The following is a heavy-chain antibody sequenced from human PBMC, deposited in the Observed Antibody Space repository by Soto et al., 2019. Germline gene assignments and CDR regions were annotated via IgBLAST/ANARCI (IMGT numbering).Heavy chain of an antibody. CDR3: ARGHSTDCSNGVCSFFYNHEMDV. Sequence: ASVKVSFKASGYSFTDYHVHWVRQAPGQGLEWLGRINPKSGGTSTAQKFQGWVTMTRDTSINTAYMDLTRLRSDDTAVYYCARGHSTDCSNGVCSFFYNHEMDVWGQGTPITV. CDR1: GYSFTDYH. D-gene: IGHD2-8*01. CDR2: INPKSGGT. V-gene: IGHV1-2*04. J-gene: IGHJ6*02.